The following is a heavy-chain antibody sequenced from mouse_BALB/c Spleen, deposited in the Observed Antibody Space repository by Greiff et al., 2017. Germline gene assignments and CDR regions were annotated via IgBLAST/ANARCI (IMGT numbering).Heavy chain of an antibody. Sequence: DVMLVESGGGLVKPGGSLKLSCAASGFTFSSYAMSWVRQSPEKRLEWVAEISSGGSYTYYPDTVTGRFTISRDNAKNTLYLEMSSLRSEDTAMYYCARDGDGYDWFAYWGQGTLVTVSA. V-gene: IGHV5-9-4*01. J-gene: IGHJ3*01. CDR3: ARDGDGYDWFAY. CDR2: ISSGGSYT. CDR1: GFTFSSYA. D-gene: IGHD2-2*01.